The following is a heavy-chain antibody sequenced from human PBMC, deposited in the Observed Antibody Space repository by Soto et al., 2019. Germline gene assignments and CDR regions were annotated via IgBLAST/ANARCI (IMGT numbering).Heavy chain of an antibody. V-gene: IGHV6-1*01. CDR3: AKGDNLGPKTGYAFDP. J-gene: IGHJ5*02. CDR2: TYFRSKWYN. D-gene: IGHD5-12*01. Sequence: SQTLSLTCAISGNSVSSNTASWNWIRQSPSRGLEWLGRTYFRSKWYNDYAVSVKSRIIINPDTSNNQFSLQLNSVTPEDTAVYFCAKGDNLGPKTGYAFDPWGQGIMVTVSS. CDR1: GNSVSSNTAS.